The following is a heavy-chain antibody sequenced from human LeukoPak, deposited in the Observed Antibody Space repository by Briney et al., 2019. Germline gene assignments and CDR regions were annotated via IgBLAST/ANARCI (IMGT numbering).Heavy chain of an antibody. Sequence: SETLSLTCTVSGGSISSYYWSWIRQPPGKGLEWIGYIYYSGSTNYNPSLKSRVTISVDTAKNQFSLKLSSVTAADTAVYYCARDHYDSSGYLFDYWGQGTLVTVSS. CDR2: IYYSGST. J-gene: IGHJ4*02. CDR3: ARDHYDSSGYLFDY. CDR1: GGSISSYY. V-gene: IGHV4-59*01. D-gene: IGHD3-22*01.